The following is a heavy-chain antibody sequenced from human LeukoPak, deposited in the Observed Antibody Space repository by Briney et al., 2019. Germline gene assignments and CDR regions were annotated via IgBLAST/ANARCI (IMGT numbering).Heavy chain of an antibody. D-gene: IGHD6-13*01. Sequence: GGSLRLSCAASGFTFSDYYMSWIRQAPGKGLEWVSYISSSSSYTNYADSVKGRFTISRDNAKNSLYLQMNSLRAEDTAVYYCAREVIAAAGKCWFDPWGQGTLVTVSS. J-gene: IGHJ5*02. CDR3: AREVIAAAGKCWFDP. CDR1: GFTFSDYY. V-gene: IGHV3-11*05. CDR2: ISSSSSYT.